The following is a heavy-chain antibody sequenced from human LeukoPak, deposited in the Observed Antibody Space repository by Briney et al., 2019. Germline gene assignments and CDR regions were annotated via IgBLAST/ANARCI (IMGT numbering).Heavy chain of an antibody. CDR2: IYTSGST. J-gene: IGHJ4*02. V-gene: IGHV4-4*07. CDR1: GGSISSYY. Sequence: SETLSLTCTVSGGSISSYYWSWIRQPAGKGLEWIGRIYTSGSTNYNPSLNSRVTMSVDTSKNQFSLKLSSVTAADTAVYYCARTRHFYDSSGPKTPFFDCWGQGTLVTVSS. D-gene: IGHD3-22*01. CDR3: ARTRHFYDSSGPKTPFFDC.